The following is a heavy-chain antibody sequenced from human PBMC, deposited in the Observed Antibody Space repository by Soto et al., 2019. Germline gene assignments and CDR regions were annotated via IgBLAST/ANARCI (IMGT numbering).Heavy chain of an antibody. V-gene: IGHV3-33*01. Sequence: QVQLVESGGGVVQPGTSLRLSCAASGFTFRTYGMHWVRLAPGTGLEWVAVIWHDSSNKYYGDSVNGLFTISSDHSANTLYLQMNSSRVEDTAVYYCVKAGPNWGRDFDYCGQGTLVTVSS. CDR3: VKAGPNWGRDFDY. J-gene: IGHJ4*02. D-gene: IGHD7-27*01. CDR2: IWHDSSNK. CDR1: GFTFRTYG.